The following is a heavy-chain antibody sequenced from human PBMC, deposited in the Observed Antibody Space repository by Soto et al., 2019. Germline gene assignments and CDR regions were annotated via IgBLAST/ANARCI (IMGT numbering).Heavy chain of an antibody. D-gene: IGHD6-19*01. V-gene: IGHV3-30*18. CDR1: GFTFSSYG. CDR2: ISYDGSNK. Sequence: QVQLVESGGGVVQPGRSLRLSCAASGFTFSSYGMHWVRQAPGKGLEWVAVISYDGSNKYYADSVKGRFTISRDNSKNTLYLQMNSLRAEDTAVYYCAKDYSSGWYGYYYYMDVWGKGTTVTVSS. J-gene: IGHJ6*03. CDR3: AKDYSSGWYGYYYYMDV.